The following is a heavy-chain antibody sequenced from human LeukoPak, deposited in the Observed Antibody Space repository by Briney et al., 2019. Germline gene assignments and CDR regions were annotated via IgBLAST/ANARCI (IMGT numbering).Heavy chain of an antibody. CDR3: ARRKARDLILDY. D-gene: IGHD3/OR15-3a*01. J-gene: IGHJ4*02. V-gene: IGHV1-24*01. CDR1: GYTLAELS. CDR2: FDPKDGET. Sequence: GASVKVSCKVSGYTLAELSMHWVRQAPGKGLEWMGGFDPKDGETIYAQKFQGRVTMTEDTSTDTAYMELSSLRSEDTAVYYCARRKARDLILDYWGQGTLVTVSS.